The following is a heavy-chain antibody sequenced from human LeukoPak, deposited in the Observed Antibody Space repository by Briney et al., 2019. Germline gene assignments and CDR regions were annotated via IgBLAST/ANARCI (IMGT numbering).Heavy chain of an antibody. CDR2: ISSSSSYI. CDR1: GFTFSSYS. J-gene: IGHJ4*02. Sequence: GGSLRLSCAASGFTFSSYSMNWVRQAPGKGLEWVSSISSSSSYIYYADSVEGRFTISRDNAKNSLYLQMNSLRAEDTAVYYCARAREDYYDSSGFWGQGTLVTVSS. CDR3: ARAREDYYDSSGF. V-gene: IGHV3-21*01. D-gene: IGHD3-22*01.